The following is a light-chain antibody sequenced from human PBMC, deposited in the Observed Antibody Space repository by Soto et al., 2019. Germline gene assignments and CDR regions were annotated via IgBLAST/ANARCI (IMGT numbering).Light chain of an antibody. CDR1: QSVGTF. J-gene: IGKJ1*01. V-gene: IGKV3-11*01. CDR2: DAS. CDR3: QQCNNWPQWT. Sequence: EIVLTQSPATLSLSPGERATLSCRASQSVGTFFAWYQQKPGQAPRLLIYDASNRATGIPARFSGSGSGTDFTLTISSLEPEDFAVYYGQQCNNWPQWTFGQGTKVEIK.